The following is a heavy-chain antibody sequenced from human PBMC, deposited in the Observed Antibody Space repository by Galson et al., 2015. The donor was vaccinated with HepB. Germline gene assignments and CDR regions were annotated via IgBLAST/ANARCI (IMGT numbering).Heavy chain of an antibody. D-gene: IGHD6-13*01. CDR1: GFTFSSYS. CDR2: ISSSSSYI. CDR3: ARGLFLQQLIFQLDY. V-gene: IGHV3-21*01. Sequence: SLRLSCAASGFTFSSYSMNWVRQAPGKGLEWVSSISSSSSYIYYADSVKGRFTISRDNAKNSLYLQMNSLRAEDTAVYYCARGLFLQQLIFQLDYWGQGTLVTVSS. J-gene: IGHJ4*02.